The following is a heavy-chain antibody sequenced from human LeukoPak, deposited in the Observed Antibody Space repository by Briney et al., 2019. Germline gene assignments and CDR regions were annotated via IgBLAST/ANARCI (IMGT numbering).Heavy chain of an antibody. V-gene: IGHV1-2*02. D-gene: IGHD2-15*01. CDR2: INPNSGGT. CDR1: GYTFTGYY. Sequence: GASVKVSCTASGYTFTGYYMHWVRQAPGQGLEWMGWINPNSGGTNYAQKFQGRVTMTRDTSISTAYMELSRLRSDDTAVYYCAREPSEGYCSGGSCHRPNYYYYYGMDVWGQGTTVTVSS. J-gene: IGHJ6*02. CDR3: AREPSEGYCSGGSCHRPNYYYYYGMDV.